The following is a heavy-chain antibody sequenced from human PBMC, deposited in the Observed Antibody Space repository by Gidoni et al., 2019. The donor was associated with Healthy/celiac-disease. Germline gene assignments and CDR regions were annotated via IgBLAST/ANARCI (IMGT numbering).Heavy chain of an antibody. D-gene: IGHD3-9*01. CDR3: ARHGVSYYDILTGYNYYFDY. CDR1: GSPISSYY. Sequence: QVQLQESGPGLVKPSATLSLTCTVSGSPISSYYWSWNRQPPGKGLEWSGYIYYSGSTNYNPSLKSQVTRAVDTSKNQFSLKLSSVTAADTAVDYCARHGVSYYDILTGYNYYFDYWGQGTLVTVSS. CDR2: IYYSGST. J-gene: IGHJ4*02. V-gene: IGHV4-59*08.